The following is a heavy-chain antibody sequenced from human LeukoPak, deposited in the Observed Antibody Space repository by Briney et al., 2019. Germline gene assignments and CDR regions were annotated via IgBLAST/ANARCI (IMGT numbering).Heavy chain of an antibody. CDR1: GFTFRSYA. J-gene: IGHJ4*02. Sequence: GGSLRLSCAASGFTFRSYAMSWVRQAPGKGLEWVSAISGSGGSTYYADSVKGRFTISRDNSKNTLYLQMNSLRAEDTAVYYCAKPRTTGITMIVVVTTSAIDFDYWGQGTLVTVSS. D-gene: IGHD3-22*01. CDR2: ISGSGGST. V-gene: IGHV3-23*01. CDR3: AKPRTTGITMIVVVTTSAIDFDY.